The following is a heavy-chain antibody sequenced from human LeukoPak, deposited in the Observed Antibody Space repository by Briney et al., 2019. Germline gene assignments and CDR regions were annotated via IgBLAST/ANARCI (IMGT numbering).Heavy chain of an antibody. CDR3: ARGGRTTWHGMDV. Sequence: GGSLRLSCAASGFTFSSYAMHWVRQAPGKGLEWVAVISYDGSNKYYADSVKGRFTISRDNSKNTLYLQMNSLRAEDTAVYYCARGGRTTWHGMDVWGQGTTVTISS. CDR2: ISYDGSNK. D-gene: IGHD4-17*01. J-gene: IGHJ6*02. CDR1: GFTFSSYA. V-gene: IGHV3-30-3*01.